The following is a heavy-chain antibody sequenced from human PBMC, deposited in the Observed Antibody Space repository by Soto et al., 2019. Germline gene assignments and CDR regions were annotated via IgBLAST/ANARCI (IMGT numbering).Heavy chain of an antibody. V-gene: IGHV4-59*01. CDR3: ARAASPDAFDI. J-gene: IGHJ3*02. CDR1: GGSISSYY. Sequence: SETLSLTCTVSGGSISSYYWSWIRQPPGKGLEWIGYIYYSGSTNYNPSLKSRVAISVDTSKNQFSLKLSSVTAADTAVYYCARAASPDAFDIWGQGTMVTVSS. CDR2: IYYSGST.